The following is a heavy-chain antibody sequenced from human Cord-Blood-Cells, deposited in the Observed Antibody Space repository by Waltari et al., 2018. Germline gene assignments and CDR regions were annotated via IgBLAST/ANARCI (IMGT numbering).Heavy chain of an antibody. CDR2: INPNRGGT. D-gene: IGHD1-26*01. V-gene: IGHV1-2*02. CDR1: GYTFTGYY. Sequence: QVQLVQSGAEVKKPGASVKVSCKASGYTFTGYYMHWVRQAPGQGLGWMGWINPNRGGTNYAQRFQGRVTMTRDTSISTAYMELSRLRSDDTAVYYCARVRWELNAFDIWGQGTMVTVSS. CDR3: ARVRWELNAFDI. J-gene: IGHJ3*02.